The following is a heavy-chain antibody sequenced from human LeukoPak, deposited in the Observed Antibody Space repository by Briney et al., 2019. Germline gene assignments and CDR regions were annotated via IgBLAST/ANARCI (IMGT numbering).Heavy chain of an antibody. V-gene: IGHV3-23*01. J-gene: IGHJ4*02. D-gene: IGHD2-15*01. Sequence: GSLRLSCAASGFTFSSYAMNWVRQAPGKGLGWVSAISGSGGSTYYADSVKGRFTISRDNSKNTLYLQMNSLRAEDTAVYYCAKTWWYRYYFDYWGQGTLVTVSS. CDR1: GFTFSSYA. CDR2: ISGSGGST. CDR3: AKTWWYRYYFDY.